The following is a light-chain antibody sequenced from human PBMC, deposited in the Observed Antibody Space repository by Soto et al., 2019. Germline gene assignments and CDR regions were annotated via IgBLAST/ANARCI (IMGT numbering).Light chain of an antibody. J-gene: IGKJ1*01. CDR3: RQKNNSTGT. CDR2: GAS. CDR1: QSVSRN. V-gene: IGKV3-15*01. Sequence: EIVLTQSPGTLSVSPGERATLSCMTSQSVSRNFPWYQQKPGQAPRLLVYGASNAATGIPARFSGSGSDEEFTLSIRSRQSEKMAVYYCRQKNNSTGTFGQGTKGEIQ.